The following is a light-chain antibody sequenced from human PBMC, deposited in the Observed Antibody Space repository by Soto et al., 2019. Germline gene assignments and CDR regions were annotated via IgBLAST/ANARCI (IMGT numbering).Light chain of an antibody. CDR2: LEGSGTY. Sequence: QSVLTQSSSASASLGSSVKLTCTLSSGHSSYIIAWHQQQPGKAPRYLMKLEGSGTYNKGSGVPDRFSGSSSGADSYLTISTFQFDDNADYYCETWDTNTRVFGGGTKLTVL. J-gene: IGLJ2*01. CDR1: SGHSSYI. CDR3: ETWDTNTRV. V-gene: IGLV4-60*02.